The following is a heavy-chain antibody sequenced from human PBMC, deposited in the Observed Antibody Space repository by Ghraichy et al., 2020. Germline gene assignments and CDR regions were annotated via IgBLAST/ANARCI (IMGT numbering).Heavy chain of an antibody. CDR3: ARDRLPADDSSGYLFDY. D-gene: IGHD3-22*01. Sequence: SVKVSCKASGGTFSSYAISWVRQAPGQGLEWMGRIIPILGIANYAQKFQGRVTITADKSTSTAYMELSSLRSEDTAVYYCARDRLPADDSSGYLFDYWGQGTLVTVSS. J-gene: IGHJ4*02. CDR2: IIPILGIA. CDR1: GGTFSSYA. V-gene: IGHV1-69*04.